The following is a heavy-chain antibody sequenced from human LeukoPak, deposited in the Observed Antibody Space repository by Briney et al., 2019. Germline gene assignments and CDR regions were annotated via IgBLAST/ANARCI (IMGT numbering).Heavy chain of an antibody. CDR3: TRVVAAAGPGLYYYYYGMDV. D-gene: IGHD6-13*01. V-gene: IGHV3-49*04. CDR1: RFTFGDYA. CDR2: IRSKAYGGTT. J-gene: IGHJ6*02. Sequence: PGGSLRLSCTASRFTFGDYAMSRVRQAPGKGLEWVGFIRSKAYGGTTEYAASVKGRFTISRDDSKSIAYLQMNSLKTEDTAVYYCTRVVAAAGPGLYYYYYGMDVWGQGTTVTVSS.